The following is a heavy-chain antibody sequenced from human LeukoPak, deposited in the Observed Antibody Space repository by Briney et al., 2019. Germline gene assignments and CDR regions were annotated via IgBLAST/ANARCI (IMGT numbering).Heavy chain of an antibody. CDR2: IYSDGST. CDR1: GFSVSSNY. D-gene: IGHD2-2*01. V-gene: IGHV3-53*01. J-gene: IGHJ3*02. CDR3: AKDPRYCSSTSCYALDAFDI. Sequence: GGSPRLSCAASGFSVSSNYISWVRQAPGKGLEWVSIIYSDGSTFHADSVKGRFTISRDNSKNTLYLQMNSLRAEDTAVYYCAKDPRYCSSTSCYALDAFDIWGQGTMVTVSS.